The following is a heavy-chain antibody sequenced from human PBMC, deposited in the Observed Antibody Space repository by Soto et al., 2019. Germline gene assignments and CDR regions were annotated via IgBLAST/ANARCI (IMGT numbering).Heavy chain of an antibody. CDR3: ATFGSGSYDY. CDR2: ISPTVGIP. D-gene: IGHD1-26*01. J-gene: IGHJ4*01. CDR1: GGTFSSYI. Sequence: QVHLVQSGAEVKKPGSSVKVSCKASGGTFSSYIISWVRQAPGQGLEWMGRISPTVGIPNYAQKFQGRVTITADRSTSTAYMELGRLRSEDTAIYYCATFGSGSYDYWGHGTLVTVSS. V-gene: IGHV1-69*02.